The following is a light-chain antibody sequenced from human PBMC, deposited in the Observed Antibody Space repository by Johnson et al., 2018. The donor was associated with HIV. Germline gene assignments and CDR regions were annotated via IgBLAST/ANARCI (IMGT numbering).Light chain of an antibody. CDR1: SSNIGNKD. Sequence: QPVLTQPPSVSAAPGQKVTVSCSGSSSNIGNKDVSWYQQLPGAAPKLLIYENNKRPSGIPDRFSGSKSGTSATLGITGLQTGDEADYFCATWDRSLTIGGVFGTWTKVTVL. J-gene: IGLJ1*01. CDR3: ATWDRSLTIGGV. CDR2: ENN. V-gene: IGLV1-51*02.